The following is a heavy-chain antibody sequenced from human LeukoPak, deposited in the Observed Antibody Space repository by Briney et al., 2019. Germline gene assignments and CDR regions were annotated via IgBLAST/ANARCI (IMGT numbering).Heavy chain of an antibody. Sequence: SVKVSCKASGGTVSSYAISWVRQAPGQGLEWMGGIIPIFGTANYAQKFQGRVTITTDESTSTAYMELSSLRSEDTAVYYCARGSLHYDILTGPTHFDSWRQGTLVTVSS. CDR3: ARGSLHYDILTGPTHFDS. CDR2: IIPIFGTA. D-gene: IGHD3-9*01. J-gene: IGHJ4*02. V-gene: IGHV1-69*05. CDR1: GGTVSSYA.